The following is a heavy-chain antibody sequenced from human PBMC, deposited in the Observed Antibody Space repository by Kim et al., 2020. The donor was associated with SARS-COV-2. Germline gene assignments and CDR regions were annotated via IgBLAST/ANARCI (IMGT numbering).Heavy chain of an antibody. V-gene: IGHV3-13*01. CDR1: GFTFSSYD. J-gene: IGHJ5*02. D-gene: IGHD4-17*01. Sequence: GGSLRLSCAASGFTFSSYDMHWVRQATGKGLEWVSAIGTAGDTYYPGSVKGRFTISRENAKNSLYLQMNSLRAGDTAVYYCARGGFGVTTTVLKVTEFDPWGQGTLVTVSS. CDR3: ARGGFGVTTTVLKVTEFDP. CDR2: IGTAGDT.